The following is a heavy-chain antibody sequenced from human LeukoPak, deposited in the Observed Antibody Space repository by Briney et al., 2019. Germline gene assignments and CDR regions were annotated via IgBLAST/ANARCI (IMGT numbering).Heavy chain of an antibody. CDR1: GYTFTSYY. V-gene: IGHV1-46*01. CDR2: INPSGGST. D-gene: IGHD6-6*01. J-gene: IGHJ3*02. CDR3: ARRRARFDAFDI. Sequence: ASVKVSCKASGYTFTSYYMHWVRQAPGQGLEWMGIINPSGGSTSYAQKFQGRVTMTRDMSTSTVYMELSSLRSEDTAVYYCARRRARFDAFDIWGQGTMVTVSS.